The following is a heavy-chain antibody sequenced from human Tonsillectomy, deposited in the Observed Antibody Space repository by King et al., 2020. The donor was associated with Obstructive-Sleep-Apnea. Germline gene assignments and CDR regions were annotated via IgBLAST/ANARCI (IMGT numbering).Heavy chain of an antibody. J-gene: IGHJ4*02. V-gene: IGHV3-13*04. CDR1: GFTFSSYD. CDR2: IGTAGDT. CDR3: ARDSGIRGVFDY. Sequence: VQLVESGEGLVQPGGSLRLSCAASGFTFSSYDMHWVRQATGKGLEWVSAIGTAGDTYYPGSVKGRFTISRENAKNSLYLQMNSLRAGDTAVYYCARDSGIRGVFDYWGQGTLVTVSS. D-gene: IGHD1-14*01.